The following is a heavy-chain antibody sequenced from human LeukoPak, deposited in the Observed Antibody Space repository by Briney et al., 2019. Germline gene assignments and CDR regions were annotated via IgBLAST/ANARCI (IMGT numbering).Heavy chain of an antibody. D-gene: IGHD3-10*01. CDR1: GGSISSYY. J-gene: IGHJ4*02. V-gene: IGHV4-4*07. Sequence: SETLSLTCTVSGGSISSYYWSWIRQPAGKGLEWIGRIYTSGSTNYNPSLKSRVTMSVDTSKNQFSLKLSSVTAADTAVYYCARERGLYYYGSGEPGYFDYWGQGTLVTVSS. CDR2: IYTSGST. CDR3: ARERGLYYYGSGEPGYFDY.